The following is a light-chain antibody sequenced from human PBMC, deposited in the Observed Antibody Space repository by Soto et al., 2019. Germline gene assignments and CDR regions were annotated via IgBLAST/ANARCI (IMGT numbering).Light chain of an antibody. Sequence: IVLTQSPGTLSLSPGERATLSCRASQSVSSSYLAWYQQKPGQAPRLLIYGASSRATGIPDRFSGSGSGTDFTLTISRLEPEDFAVYYCQQYGSSFTWTFGQGTKV. CDR1: QSVSSSY. V-gene: IGKV3-20*01. CDR3: QQYGSSFTWT. J-gene: IGKJ1*01. CDR2: GAS.